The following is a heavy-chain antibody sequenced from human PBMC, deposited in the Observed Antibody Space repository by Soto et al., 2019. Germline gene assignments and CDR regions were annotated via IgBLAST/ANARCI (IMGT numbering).Heavy chain of an antibody. D-gene: IGHD2-15*01. CDR1: GFTFSSSG. V-gene: IGHV3-23*01. CDR2: ISIRGDYR. Sequence: EGQLLQSGGGLVQPGESLRLSCAASGFTFSSSGMSWVRQAPGKGLEWVSSISIRGDYRYYADSVKGRFTISRDNSKNTLYLQMSSLTAEATALYYCANLGGFDFWGQGTMVAVSS. J-gene: IGHJ3*01. CDR3: ANLGGFDF.